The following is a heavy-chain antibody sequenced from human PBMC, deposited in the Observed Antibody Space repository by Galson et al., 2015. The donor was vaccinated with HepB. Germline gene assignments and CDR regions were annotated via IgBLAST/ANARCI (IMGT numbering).Heavy chain of an antibody. CDR2: MNPNSGNT. CDR3: ARSGGAVAGTVGYYYYYMDV. D-gene: IGHD6-19*01. J-gene: IGHJ6*03. CDR1: GYTFTSYD. Sequence: SVKVSCKASGYTFTSYDINWVRQATGQGLEWMGWMNPNSGNTGYAQKFQGRVTMTRNTSISTAYIELSSLRSEDTAVYYCARSGGAVAGTVGYYYYYMDVWGKGTTVTVSS. V-gene: IGHV1-8*01.